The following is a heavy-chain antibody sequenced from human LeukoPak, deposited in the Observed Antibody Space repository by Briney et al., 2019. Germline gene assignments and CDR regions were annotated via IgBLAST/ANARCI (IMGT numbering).Heavy chain of an antibody. Sequence: ASVKVSCKASGYTFTSYYMHWVRQAPGQGLEWMGIINPSGGSTSYAQKFQGRVTMTRDTSTSTVYMELSSLRSEDTAVYYCARAVGAGRGGYYHGRDYWGQGTLVTVSS. D-gene: IGHD3-3*01. CDR3: ARAVGAGRGGYYHGRDY. CDR1: GYTFTSYY. V-gene: IGHV1-46*01. J-gene: IGHJ4*02. CDR2: INPSGGST.